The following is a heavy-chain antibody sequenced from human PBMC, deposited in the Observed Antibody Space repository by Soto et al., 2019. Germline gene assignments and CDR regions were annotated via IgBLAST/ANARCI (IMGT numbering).Heavy chain of an antibody. Sequence: EVQLVESGGGLVKPGGSLRLSCAASGFTFSSYSMNWVRQAPGKGLEWVSSISSSSSYIYYADSVKGRFTISRDNAKNSLYLQMNSLRAEDTAVYYCARDSRSGYDSFDYWGQGTLVTVSS. V-gene: IGHV3-21*01. D-gene: IGHD5-12*01. CDR2: ISSSSSYI. CDR1: GFTFSSYS. J-gene: IGHJ4*02. CDR3: ARDSRSGYDSFDY.